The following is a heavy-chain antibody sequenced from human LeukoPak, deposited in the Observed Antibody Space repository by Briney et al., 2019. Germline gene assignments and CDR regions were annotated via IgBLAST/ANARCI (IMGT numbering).Heavy chain of an antibody. CDR3: AKDVGSGSYYYFDY. D-gene: IGHD3-10*01. CDR2: ISWNSGSI. J-gene: IGHJ4*02. V-gene: IGHV3-9*01. CDR1: GFTFDDYA. Sequence: PGRSLRLSCAASGFTFDDYAMHWVRQPPGKGLEWVSGISWNSGSIGYADSVKGRFTISRDNAKNSLYLQMNSLRAEDTALYYCAKDVGSGSYYYFDYWGQGTLVTVSS.